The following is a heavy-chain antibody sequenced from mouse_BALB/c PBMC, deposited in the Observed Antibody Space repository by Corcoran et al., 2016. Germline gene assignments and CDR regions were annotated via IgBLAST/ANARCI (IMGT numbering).Heavy chain of an antibody. V-gene: IGHV9-3-1*01. Sequence: QIQLVQSGPELKKPGETVKISCKASGYTFTNYGMNWVKQAPGKGIKWMGWINTYTGEPTYADDFKVRFAFSLETSASTAYLQINNLKNEDTATYFCAREPYAMDYWGQGTSVTVSS. CDR3: AREPYAMDY. J-gene: IGHJ4*01. CDR1: GYTFTNYG. CDR2: INTYTGEP.